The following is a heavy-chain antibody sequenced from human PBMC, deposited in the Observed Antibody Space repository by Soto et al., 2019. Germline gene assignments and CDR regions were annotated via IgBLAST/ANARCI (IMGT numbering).Heavy chain of an antibody. V-gene: IGHV4-59*01. J-gene: IGHJ3*02. CDR3: AREQRGSSYGLPLSQDAVDI. CDR2: IHYSGTT. D-gene: IGHD5-18*01. CDR1: GTSISSYY. Sequence: LSLTCTVSGTSISSYYWSWIRQPPGKGLEWIANIHYSGTTNYNPSLASRVTLSVDTSKNQFSLKLSSVTAADTAVYYCAREQRGSSYGLPLSQDAVDIWGQGTMVTVSS.